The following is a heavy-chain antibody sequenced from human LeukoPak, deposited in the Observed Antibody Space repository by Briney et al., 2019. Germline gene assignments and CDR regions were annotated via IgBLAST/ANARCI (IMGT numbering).Heavy chain of an antibody. J-gene: IGHJ3*02. D-gene: IGHD6-13*01. V-gene: IGHV3-21*01. CDR3: ARDRYSTSLDAFDI. CDR1: GFTFSTYN. CDR2: ISPSSSYI. Sequence: PWGSLRLSCAASGFTFSTYNINWVRQAPGKGLEWVSSISPSSSYIYYADSVKGRFTISRDNAKNSLYLQMNSLRAEDTAVYYCARDRYSTSLDAFDIWGQGTMVTVSS.